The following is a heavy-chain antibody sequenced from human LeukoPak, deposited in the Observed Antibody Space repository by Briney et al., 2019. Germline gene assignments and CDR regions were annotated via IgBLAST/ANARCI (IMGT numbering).Heavy chain of an antibody. Sequence: PGRSLRLSCAASGFTFDNYAMHWVRQAPGKGLEWVSGISWNSGSLGYADSVKGRFTISRDNAKNSLYLQMNSLRAEDTAVYYCARDRDDSSGEEGFDPWGQGTLVTVSS. V-gene: IGHV3-9*01. CDR3: ARDRDDSSGEEGFDP. CDR2: ISWNSGSL. J-gene: IGHJ5*02. D-gene: IGHD3-22*01. CDR1: GFTFDNYA.